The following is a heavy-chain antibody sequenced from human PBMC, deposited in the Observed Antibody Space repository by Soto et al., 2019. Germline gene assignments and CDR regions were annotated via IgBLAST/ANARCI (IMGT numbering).Heavy chain of an antibody. Sequence: QLQLQESGSGLVKPSQTLSLTCAVSGGSISSGGYSWSWIRQPPGKGLEWIGYIYHSGSTYYNPSLKSRVTISVDRSKNQCSLKLGSVTAADTAVYYCARALAYCGGDCYQFDYWGQGTLVTVSS. D-gene: IGHD2-21*02. V-gene: IGHV4-30-2*01. CDR2: IYHSGST. CDR1: GGSISSGGYS. J-gene: IGHJ4*02. CDR3: ARALAYCGGDCYQFDY.